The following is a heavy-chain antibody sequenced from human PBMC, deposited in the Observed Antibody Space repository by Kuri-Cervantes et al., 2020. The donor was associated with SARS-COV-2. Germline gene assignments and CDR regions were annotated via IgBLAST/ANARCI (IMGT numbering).Heavy chain of an antibody. CDR2: ISSSSSTI. D-gene: IGHD3-22*01. Sequence: GESLKISCAASGFTFSSYSMNWVRQAPGKGLEWVSYISSSSSTIYYADSVKGRFTISRDNAKNPLYLQMNSLRAEDTAVYYCSRTYDSSGSLYYYYYMDVWGKGTTVTVSS. CDR3: SRTYDSSGSLYYYYYMDV. CDR1: GFTFSSYS. V-gene: IGHV3-48*01. J-gene: IGHJ6*03.